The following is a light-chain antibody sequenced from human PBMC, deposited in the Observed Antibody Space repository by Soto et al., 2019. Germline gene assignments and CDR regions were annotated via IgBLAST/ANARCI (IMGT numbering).Light chain of an antibody. J-gene: IGLJ1*01. CDR3: CSYAGSRTYV. V-gene: IGLV2-14*01. Sequence: QSALTQPASVSGSPGQSITISCTGTSSDVGAYNYVSWYQQYPGKAPKLMIYGVTNRPSGVSNRFSGSKTGNTASLTISGLQTEDEADYYCCSYAGSRTYVFGPGTKLTVL. CDR2: GVT. CDR1: SSDVGAYNY.